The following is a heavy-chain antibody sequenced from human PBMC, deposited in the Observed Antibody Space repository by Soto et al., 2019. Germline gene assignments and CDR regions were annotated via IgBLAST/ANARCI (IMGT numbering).Heavy chain of an antibody. V-gene: IGHV4-30-4*01. J-gene: IGHJ4*02. CDR1: GGSISSGDYY. CDR3: ARGAWYSSSPRGDYFDY. Sequence: SETLSLTCTVSGGSISSGDYYWSWIRQPPGKGLEWIGYIYYSGGTYYNPSLKSRVTISVDTSKNQFSLKLSSVTAADTAVYYCARGAWYSSSPRGDYFDYWGQGTLVTVSS. D-gene: IGHD6-13*01. CDR2: IYYSGGT.